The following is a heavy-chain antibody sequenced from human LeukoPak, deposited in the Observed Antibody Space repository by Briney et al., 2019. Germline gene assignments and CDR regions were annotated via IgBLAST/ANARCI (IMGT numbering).Heavy chain of an antibody. CDR1: GGSISSNSYY. Sequence: SETLSLTCAVSGGSISSNSYYWGWIRQPPGKGLEWIGRIYYSGSTYYNPSLKSRVTISVDTSKNQSSLKLSSVTAADTAVYYCARRSLTYYYDSSGYYKFDYWGQGTLVTVSS. D-gene: IGHD3-22*01. J-gene: IGHJ4*02. CDR3: ARRSLTYYYDSSGYYKFDY. V-gene: IGHV4-39*07. CDR2: IYYSGST.